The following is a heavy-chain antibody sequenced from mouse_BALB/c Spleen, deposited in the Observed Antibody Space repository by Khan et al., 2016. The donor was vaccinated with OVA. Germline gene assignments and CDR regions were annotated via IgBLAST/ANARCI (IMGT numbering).Heavy chain of an antibody. Sequence: EAELVESGGGLVNPGGSLKLSCAASGFSFSSYTMSWVRQTPEKRLEWVATISSGSTYTYYPDSVKGRFSISRDNATNTLYLQMSSLKSEDTAMYYWTRDGNYAHWYFDVWGAGTTVTVSS. CDR3: TRDGNYAHWYFDV. CDR1: GFSFSSYT. CDR2: ISSGSTYT. V-gene: IGHV5-6-4*01. D-gene: IGHD2-1*01. J-gene: IGHJ1*01.